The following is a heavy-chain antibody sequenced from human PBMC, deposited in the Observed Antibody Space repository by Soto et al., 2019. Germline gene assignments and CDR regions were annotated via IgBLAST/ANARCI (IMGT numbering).Heavy chain of an antibody. CDR1: GVSISSSSYY. CDR2: IYFSGST. Sequence: SETLSLTCTVSGVSISSSSYYWGWIRQTPGKGLEWIGTIYFSGSTYYNPSLKSRVTISVDRSKNQFSLNLTSVTAADTAVYYCARNGSYWGPGTLVTVSS. D-gene: IGHD2-8*01. CDR3: ARNGSY. V-gene: IGHV4-39*01. J-gene: IGHJ4*02.